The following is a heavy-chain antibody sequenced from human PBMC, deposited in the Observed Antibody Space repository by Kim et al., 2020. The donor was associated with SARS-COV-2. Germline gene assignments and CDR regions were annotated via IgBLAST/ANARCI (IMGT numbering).Heavy chain of an antibody. Sequence: GGSLRLSCAASGFSGFTFSTYYMTWVRHAPGKGLEWVANIKQDGSVTLYLDSVKGRFTISRDNSKNSLYLQMNSLRAEDTALYYCARGYGWLVHSWGHGTLVTVSS. D-gene: IGHD6-19*01. CDR2: IKQDGSVT. J-gene: IGHJ5*01. V-gene: IGHV3-7*03. CDR3: ARGYGWLVHS. CDR1: GFSGFTFSTYY.